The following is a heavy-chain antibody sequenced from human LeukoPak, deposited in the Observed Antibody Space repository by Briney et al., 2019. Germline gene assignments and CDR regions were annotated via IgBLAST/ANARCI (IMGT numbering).Heavy chain of an antibody. CDR3: TRRVERENYYDSRLKAFDI. D-gene: IGHD3-22*01. V-gene: IGHV3-73*01. J-gene: IGHJ3*02. Sequence: PGGSLRLSCAASGFTFSGSAMHWVRQASGKGLEWVGRIRSKANSYATAYAASVKGRFTISRDDSKNTAYLQMNSLKTEDTAVYYCTRRVERENYYDSRLKAFDIWGQGTMVTVSS. CDR2: IRSKANSYAT. CDR1: GFTFSGSA.